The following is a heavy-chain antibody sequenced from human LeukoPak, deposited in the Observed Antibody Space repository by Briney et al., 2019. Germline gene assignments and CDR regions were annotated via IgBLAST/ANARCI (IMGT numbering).Heavy chain of an antibody. J-gene: IGHJ4*02. V-gene: IGHV4-38-2*02. CDR1: GYSISSGYY. Sequence: SETLSLTCTVSGYSISSGYYWGWIRQPPGKGLEWIGSIYHSGSTYYNPSLKSRVTISVDTSKNQFSLKLSSVTAADTAVYYCARDRGYSYGSRIDYWGQGTLVTVSS. D-gene: IGHD5-18*01. CDR3: ARDRGYSYGSRIDY. CDR2: IYHSGST.